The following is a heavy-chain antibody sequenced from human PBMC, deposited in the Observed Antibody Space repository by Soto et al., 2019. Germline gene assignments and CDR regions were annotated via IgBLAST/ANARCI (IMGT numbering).Heavy chain of an antibody. J-gene: IGHJ1*01. Sequence: GGSLRLSCAASGFTFSSYGMHWVRQAPGKGLEWVAVISYDGSNKYYADSEKGRFTISRDNSKNTLYLQMNSLRAEDTAVYYCAKDTNYGDPTGPTSAEYFQHWGQGTLVTVSS. CDR2: ISYDGSNK. CDR3: AKDTNYGDPTGPTSAEYFQH. D-gene: IGHD4-17*01. V-gene: IGHV3-30*18. CDR1: GFTFSSYG.